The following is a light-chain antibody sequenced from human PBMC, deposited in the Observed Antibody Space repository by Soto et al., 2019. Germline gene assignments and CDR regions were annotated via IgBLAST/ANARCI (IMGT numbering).Light chain of an antibody. CDR1: QSVSSSY. J-gene: IGKJ2*01. V-gene: IGKV3-20*01. CDR3: QRYGSSSYT. Sequence: EVVLTQSPDTLSLSLGERATLSCRASQSVSSSYLAWYQQKPGQAPRLLMYAASSRATGIPDRISGSGSGTDFTLTISGLEPEDFAVYYCQRYGSSSYTFGQGTKLEIK. CDR2: AAS.